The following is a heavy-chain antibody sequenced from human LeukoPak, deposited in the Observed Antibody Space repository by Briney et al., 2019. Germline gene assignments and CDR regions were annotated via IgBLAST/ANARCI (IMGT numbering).Heavy chain of an antibody. CDR1: GCSISSSSYY. V-gene: IGHV4-39*07. CDR3: ARKIVGATTDYFDY. D-gene: IGHD1-26*01. Sequence: PSETLSLTCTVSGCSISSSSYYWGWIRQPPGKGLEWIGSIYYSGSTYYNPSLKSRVTISVDTSKNQFSLKLSSVTAADTAVYYCARKIVGATTDYFDYWGQGTLVTVSS. CDR2: IYYSGST. J-gene: IGHJ4*02.